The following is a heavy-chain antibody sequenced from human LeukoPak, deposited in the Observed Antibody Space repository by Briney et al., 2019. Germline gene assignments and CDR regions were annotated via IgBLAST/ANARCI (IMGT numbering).Heavy chain of an antibody. D-gene: IGHD3-3*01. Sequence: GGSLRLSCAASGFTFSSYWMHWVRQAPGKGLVWVSRINSDGSSTSYADSVEGRFTISRDNAKNTLYLQMNSLRAEDTAVYYCARVRRFLEWLPFDAFDIWGQGTMVTVSS. CDR2: INSDGSST. CDR1: GFTFSSYW. V-gene: IGHV3-74*01. CDR3: ARVRRFLEWLPFDAFDI. J-gene: IGHJ3*02.